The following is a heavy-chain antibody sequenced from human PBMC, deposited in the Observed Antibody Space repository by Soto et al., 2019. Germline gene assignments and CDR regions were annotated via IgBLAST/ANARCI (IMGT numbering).Heavy chain of an antibody. Sequence: SEKVSCKASGGTFRSYGINWVRQAPGQGLEWMGGTVPSYGTANYAQKFQGRLTITADTSTSTAYMELSSLRYEDTAVYYCARSVDVGALYYGMDVWGQGTTVTVSS. CDR1: GGTFRSYG. CDR2: TVPSYGTA. D-gene: IGHD1-26*01. V-gene: IGHV1-69*06. J-gene: IGHJ6*02. CDR3: ARSVDVGALYYGMDV.